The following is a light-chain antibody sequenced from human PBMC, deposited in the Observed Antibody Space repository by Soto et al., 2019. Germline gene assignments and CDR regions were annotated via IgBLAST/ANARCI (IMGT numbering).Light chain of an antibody. CDR1: QSVTSSF. J-gene: IGKJ1*01. CDR2: GAS. V-gene: IGKV3-20*01. Sequence: EIVLMQSPGTLSLSPGERATLSCRASQSVTSSFLAWYQQKPGQAPRLLIYGASSRASGIPDRISGSGSGTHFTLTISRLEPEDFAVYYCQQYGSSPRTFGQGTKVEIK. CDR3: QQYGSSPRT.